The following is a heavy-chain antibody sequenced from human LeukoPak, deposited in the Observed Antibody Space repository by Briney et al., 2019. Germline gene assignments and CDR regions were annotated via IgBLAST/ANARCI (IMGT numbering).Heavy chain of an antibody. CDR1: GFTFSNYG. Sequence: VGTLRLSCAASGFTFSNYGMSWVRQAPGKGLEWVSSISGSGDSTYYADSVKGRFTISRDNSKNTLYLRMNSLRAEDTAVYYCAKDCGIISDYWGQGTLVTVSS. D-gene: IGHD3-10*01. CDR2: ISGSGDST. V-gene: IGHV3-23*01. J-gene: IGHJ4*02. CDR3: AKDCGIISDY.